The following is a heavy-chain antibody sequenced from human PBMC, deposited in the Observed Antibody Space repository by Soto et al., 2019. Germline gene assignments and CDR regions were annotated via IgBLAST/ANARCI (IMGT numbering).Heavy chain of an antibody. CDR1: GGSVSSGTYY. Sequence: SETLSLTCTVSGGSVSSGTYYWSWILQPPGKGLEWIGEINHSGSTNYNPSLKSRVTISVDASKNQFSLKLSSVTAADTAVYYCARGHSSSPGKYYFDYWGQGTLVTVS. J-gene: IGHJ4*02. V-gene: IGHV4-34*01. CDR3: ARGHSSSPGKYYFDY. CDR2: INHSGST. D-gene: IGHD6-13*01.